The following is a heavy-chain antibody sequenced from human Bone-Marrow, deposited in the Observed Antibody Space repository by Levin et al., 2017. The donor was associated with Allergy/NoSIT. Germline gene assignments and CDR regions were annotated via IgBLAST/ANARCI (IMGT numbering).Heavy chain of an antibody. CDR3: ARLGCTTVTTWRAFDI. Sequence: GGSLRLSCAASGFTFSSYWMSWVRQAPGKGLEWVANIKQDGSEKYYVDSVKGRFTISRDNAKNSLYLQMNSLRAEDTAVYYCARLGCTTVTTWRAFDIWGQGTMVTVSS. D-gene: IGHD4-17*01. V-gene: IGHV3-7*01. CDR1: GFTFSSYW. J-gene: IGHJ3*02. CDR2: IKQDGSEK.